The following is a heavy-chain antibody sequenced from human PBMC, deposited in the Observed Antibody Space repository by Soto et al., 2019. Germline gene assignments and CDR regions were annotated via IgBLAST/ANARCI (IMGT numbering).Heavy chain of an antibody. CDR1: GGSISSSSYY. Sequence: QLQLQESGPGLVKPSETLSLTCTVSGGSISSSSYYWGWIRQPPGEGLEWIGSIYYSGSTYYNPSLKSRVTISVDTSKNQFSXXXXXXXXXXXXXXXXXXXXXXXXISWVGWFDPWGQGTLVTVSS. CDR3: XXXXXXXXISWVGWFDP. J-gene: IGHJ5*02. CDR2: IYYSGST. D-gene: IGHD3-16*01. V-gene: IGHV4-39*01.